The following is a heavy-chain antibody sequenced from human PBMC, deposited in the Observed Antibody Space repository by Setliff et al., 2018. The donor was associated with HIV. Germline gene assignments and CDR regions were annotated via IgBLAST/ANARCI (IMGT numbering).Heavy chain of an antibody. CDR1: GFTFSTYG. J-gene: IGHJ4*02. CDR3: VRDTTSGWMLTN. Sequence: AGGSLRLSCAASGFTFSTYGLNWVRQAPGKGLGWISYLNNDGTTIYYADSVRGRFTISRDNARDSLYLQMNSLRAEDTAVYYCVRDTTSGWMLTNWGQGTLVTVSS. CDR2: LNNDGTTI. V-gene: IGHV3-48*04. D-gene: IGHD6-25*01.